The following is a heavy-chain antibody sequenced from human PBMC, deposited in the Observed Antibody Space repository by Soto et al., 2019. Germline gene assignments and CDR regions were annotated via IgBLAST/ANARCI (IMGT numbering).Heavy chain of an antibody. J-gene: IGHJ4*02. Sequence: PSETLSLTGAVSGASFTSNDWWTWVRQPPGRGLEWIGEIYRTGSTNYNPSLKSRVTISLDKSENQFSLKVTSLTAADTAVYYCASRDPGTSVDYWGQGTLVTVSS. CDR3: ASRDPGTSVDY. CDR2: IYRTGST. D-gene: IGHD1-7*01. CDR1: GASFTSNDW. V-gene: IGHV4-4*02.